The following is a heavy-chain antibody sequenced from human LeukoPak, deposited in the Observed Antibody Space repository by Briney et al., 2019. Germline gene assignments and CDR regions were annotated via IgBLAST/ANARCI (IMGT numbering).Heavy chain of an antibody. V-gene: IGHV3-30*02. Sequence: GGSLRLSCAASGFTFSIYGMHGVRQAPGKGPEWVAFIRNDGSNKYYADSVKGRFTISRDNPKNTLYLQMNSLRAEDTAVYYCAKPAAGYSSGWYDGPYYFDCWGQGTLVTVSS. CDR1: GFTFSIYG. J-gene: IGHJ4*02. D-gene: IGHD6-19*01. CDR3: AKPAAGYSSGWYDGPYYFDC. CDR2: IRNDGSNK.